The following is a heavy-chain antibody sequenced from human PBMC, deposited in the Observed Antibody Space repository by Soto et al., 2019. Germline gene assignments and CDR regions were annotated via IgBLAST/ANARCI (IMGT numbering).Heavy chain of an antibody. CDR3: ARGTGGNSVFYYYGMDV. D-gene: IGHD2-21*02. J-gene: IGHJ6*02. CDR2: IIPIFGTA. CDR1: GGTFSSYA. Sequence: GASVKVSCKASGGTFSSYAISWVRQAPGQGLEWMGGIIPIFGTANYAQKFQGRVTITADKSTSTAYMELSSLRSEDTAVYYCARGTGGNSVFYYYGMDVWGQGTTVTV. V-gene: IGHV1-69*06.